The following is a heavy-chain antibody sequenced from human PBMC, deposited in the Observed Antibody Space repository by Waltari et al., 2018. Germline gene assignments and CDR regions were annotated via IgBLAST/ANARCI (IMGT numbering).Heavy chain of an antibody. V-gene: IGHV4-34*01. D-gene: IGHD3-22*01. CDR1: GGSFSGYY. CDR3: APAYYYDSSGYQSQPCYFDY. CDR2: IKHSGST. Sequence: QVQLQQWGAGLLKPSETLSLTCAVYGGSFSGYYWSWIRQPPGKGLEWIGEIKHSGSTNYNPVLKRRVTISVDTSKNQCSRKRSCVTAADTAVYYCAPAYYYDSSGYQSQPCYFDYWGQGTLVTVSS. J-gene: IGHJ4*02.